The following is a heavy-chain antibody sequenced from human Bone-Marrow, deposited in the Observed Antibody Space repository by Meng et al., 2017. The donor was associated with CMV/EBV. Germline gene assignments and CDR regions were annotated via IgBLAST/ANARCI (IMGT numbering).Heavy chain of an antibody. CDR2: IYSGGSST. V-gene: IGHV3-23*03. Sequence: GGSLRLSCAASGFTFSSYAMSWVRQAPGKGLEWVSVIYSGGSSTYYADSVKGRFTISRDNSKNTLYLQMNSLRAEDTAVYYCARFEGGWFDPWGQGTLVTVSS. J-gene: IGHJ5*02. CDR3: ARFEGGWFDP. CDR1: GFTFSSYA. D-gene: IGHD3-16*01.